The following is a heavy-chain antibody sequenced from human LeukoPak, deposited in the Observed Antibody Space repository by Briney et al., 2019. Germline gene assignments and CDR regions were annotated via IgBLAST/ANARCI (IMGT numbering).Heavy chain of an antibody. J-gene: IGHJ4*02. CDR1: GYTFTSYD. CDR2: INPNSGVT. CDR3: AREDIVLVSAAKDY. D-gene: IGHD2-2*01. V-gene: IGHV1-2*02. Sequence: ASVKVSCKASGYTFTSYDINWVRQATGQGLEWMGWINPNSGVTNYAQKFQGRVTMTRDTSVSTAYMELRRLRSDDTAVYYCAREDIVLVSAAKDYWGQGTLVTVSS.